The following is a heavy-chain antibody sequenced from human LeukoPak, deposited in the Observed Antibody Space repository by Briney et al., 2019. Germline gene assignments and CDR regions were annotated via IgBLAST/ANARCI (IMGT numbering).Heavy chain of an antibody. CDR1: GGTFSSYA. CDR2: ISAYNGNT. J-gene: IGHJ4*02. CDR3: ARHALLWFGELFF. D-gene: IGHD3-10*01. Sequence: ASVKVSCKASGGTFSSYAISWVRQAPGQGLEWMGWISAYNGNTNYAQKLQGRVTMTTDTSTSIAYMELRSLRSDDTAVYYCARHALLWFGELFFWGQGTLVTVSS. V-gene: IGHV1-18*01.